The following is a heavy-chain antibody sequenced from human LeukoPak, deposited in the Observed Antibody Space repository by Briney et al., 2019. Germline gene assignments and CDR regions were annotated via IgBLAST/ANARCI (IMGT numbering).Heavy chain of an antibody. J-gene: IGHJ4*02. CDR2: TYYMSKWYN. CDR3: ARATVIAAAGPFFYPSIDY. D-gene: IGHD6-13*01. V-gene: IGHV6-1*01. Sequence: SQTLSLTCAISGDSVSSSGSAWNWLRQSSSRGLEWLVRTYYMSKWYNDYAVSVKSRITLYPDTSKNQFSLQLNSVTPEDAAVYYCARATVIAAAGPFFYPSIDYWGQGTLVTVSS. CDR1: GDSVSSSGSA.